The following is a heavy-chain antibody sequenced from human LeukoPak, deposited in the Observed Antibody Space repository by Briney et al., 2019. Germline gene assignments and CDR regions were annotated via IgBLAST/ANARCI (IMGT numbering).Heavy chain of an antibody. CDR1: GFSFSSYA. CDR3: AKDVGKWESLHFFDY. CDR2: ISGSGDST. D-gene: IGHD1-26*01. Sequence: GGSLRLSCAASGFSFSSYAMSWVRQAPGKRLEWVSVISGSGDSTYYSDSVKGRFTISRDNSKNTLHLQMNSPRAEDTAVYYCAKDVGKWESLHFFDYWGQGTLVTVSS. J-gene: IGHJ4*02. V-gene: IGHV3-23*01.